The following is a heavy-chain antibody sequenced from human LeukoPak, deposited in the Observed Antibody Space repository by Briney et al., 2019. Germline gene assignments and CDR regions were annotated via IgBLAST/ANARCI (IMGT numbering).Heavy chain of an antibody. CDR3: AREGRYCSSTSCYWYFDY. D-gene: IGHD2-2*01. CDR2: INTNTGNP. CDR1: GYTFTSYA. J-gene: IGHJ4*02. V-gene: IGHV7-4-1*02. Sequence: ASVKVSCTASGYTFTSYAMNWVRQVPGQGLEWMGWINTNTGNPTYAQGFTGRFVFSLDTSVSTAYLQISSLKAEDTAVYYCAREGRYCSSTSCYWYFDYWGQGTLVTVSS.